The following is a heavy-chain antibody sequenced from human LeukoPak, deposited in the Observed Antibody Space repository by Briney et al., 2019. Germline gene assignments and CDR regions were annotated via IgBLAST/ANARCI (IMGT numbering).Heavy chain of an antibody. V-gene: IGHV4-30-2*01. J-gene: IGHJ4*02. CDR2: IYHSGST. Sequence: SETLSLICAVSGGSISSGGYSWSWIRQPPGKGLEWIGYIYHSGSTYYNPSLKSRVTISVDRSKNQFSLKLSSVTAADTAVYYCARDHPHYDILTGYSYYFDYWGQGTLVTVSS. CDR1: GGSISSGGYS. D-gene: IGHD3-9*01. CDR3: ARDHPHYDILTGYSYYFDY.